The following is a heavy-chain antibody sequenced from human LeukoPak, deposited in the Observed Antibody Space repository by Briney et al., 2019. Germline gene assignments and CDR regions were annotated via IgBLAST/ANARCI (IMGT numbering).Heavy chain of an antibody. Sequence: SQTLSLTCAVSGVSISSGGYSWSWIRQPPGKGLEWIGYIYYSGSTNYNLSLKSRVTISVDTSKNQFSLKLSSVTAADTAVYYCARSEWLLSYYFDYWGQGTLVTVSS. CDR3: ARSEWLLSYYFDY. CDR2: IYYSGST. J-gene: IGHJ4*02. CDR1: GVSISSGGYS. V-gene: IGHV4-61*08. D-gene: IGHD3-3*01.